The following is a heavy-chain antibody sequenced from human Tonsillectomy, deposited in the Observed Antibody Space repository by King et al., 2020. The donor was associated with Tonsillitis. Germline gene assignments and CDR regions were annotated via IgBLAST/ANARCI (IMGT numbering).Heavy chain of an antibody. J-gene: IGHJ4*02. D-gene: IGHD3-10*01. CDR3: AKGGLGSGSYYAGV. CDR2: ISGSGGST. CDR1: GFTFSSYA. Sequence: EVQLVESGGGLVQPGGSVRLSCEASGFTFSSYAMSWVRQAPGKGLEWVSAISGSGGSTFYADSVKGRFTISRDNSKNTVYLQMNSLRAEDTAVYYCAKGGLGSGSYYAGVWGQGTLVTVSS. V-gene: IGHV3-23*04.